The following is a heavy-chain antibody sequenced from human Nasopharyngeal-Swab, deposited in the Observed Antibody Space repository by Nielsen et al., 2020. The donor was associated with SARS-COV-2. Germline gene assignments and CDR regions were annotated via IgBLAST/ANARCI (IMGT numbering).Heavy chain of an antibody. V-gene: IGHV4-39*07. D-gene: IGHD4/OR15-4a*01. CDR3: ARDAKFYYYYYGMDV. J-gene: IGHJ6*02. CDR2: IYYSGST. Sequence: WIRQPPGKGLEWIGSIYYSGSTYYNPSLKSQVTISVDTSKNQFSLKLSSVTAADTAVYYCARDAKFYYYYYGMDVWGQGTTVTVSS.